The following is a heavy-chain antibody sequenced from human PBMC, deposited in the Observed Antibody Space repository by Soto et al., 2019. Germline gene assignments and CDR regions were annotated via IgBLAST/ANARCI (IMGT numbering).Heavy chain of an antibody. Sequence: SVKVSCKASGGTFSCYSICWVRQATGQGLEWMGGIIPIFGTANYAQKFQGRVTITADESTSTAYMELSSLRSEDTAVYYCAREVSGVVAAKDAFDIWGQGTMVTVS. J-gene: IGHJ3*02. CDR2: IIPIFGTA. D-gene: IGHD2-15*01. V-gene: IGHV1-69*13. CDR1: GGTFSCYS. CDR3: AREVSGVVAAKDAFDI.